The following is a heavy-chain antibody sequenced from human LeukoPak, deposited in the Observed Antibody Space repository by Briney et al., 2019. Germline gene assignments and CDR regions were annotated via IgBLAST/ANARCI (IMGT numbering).Heavy chain of an antibody. Sequence: PGGSLRLSCAASGFSFSTYSMIWVRQTPGEGLVWVSRISGDEIWTSYADSVKGRFIISRDNARNTVYLQMSSLRTEDTAVYYCARDFGGSRDYWGQGTLVTVSS. CDR1: GFSFSTYS. D-gene: IGHD3-10*01. J-gene: IGHJ4*02. V-gene: IGHV3-74*01. CDR2: ISGDEIWT. CDR3: ARDFGGSRDY.